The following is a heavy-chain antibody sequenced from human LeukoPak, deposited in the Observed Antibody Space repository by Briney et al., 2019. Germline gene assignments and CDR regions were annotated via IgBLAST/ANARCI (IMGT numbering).Heavy chain of an antibody. Sequence: SETLSLTCAVYGGSFSGYYWSWIRQPPGKGLEWIGEINHSGSTNYNPSLKSRVTISVDTSKNQFSLKLSSVTAADTAVYYCARGFRSGSSWYVSNFRFDPWGQGTLVTVSS. CDR3: ARGFRSGSSWYVSNFRFDP. D-gene: IGHD6-13*01. CDR2: INHSGST. CDR1: GGSFSGYY. V-gene: IGHV4-34*01. J-gene: IGHJ5*02.